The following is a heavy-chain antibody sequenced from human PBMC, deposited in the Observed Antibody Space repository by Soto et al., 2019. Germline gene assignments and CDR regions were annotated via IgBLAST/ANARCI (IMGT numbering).Heavy chain of an antibody. CDR2: IYYSGST. J-gene: IGHJ4*02. Sequence: SETLSLTCTVSGGSISSGDYYWSWIRQPPGKGLEWIGYIYYSGSTYYNPSLKSRVTISVDTSKNQFSLKLSSVTAADTAVYYCAREYSSSPGLDYWGQGTLVTVSS. V-gene: IGHV4-30-4*01. CDR1: GGSISSGDYY. D-gene: IGHD6-6*01. CDR3: AREYSSSPGLDY.